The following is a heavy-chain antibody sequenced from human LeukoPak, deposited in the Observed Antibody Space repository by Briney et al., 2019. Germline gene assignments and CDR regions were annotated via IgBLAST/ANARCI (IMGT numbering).Heavy chain of an antibody. V-gene: IGHV3-23*01. Sequence: GGSLRLSCAASGFTFSSYAMSWVRQAPGKGLEWVSAISGSGGSTYYADSVKGRFTISRDNSKNTLYLQMNSLRAEDTAVYYCVKGKRGYSGKYYFDYWGQGTLVTVSS. J-gene: IGHJ4*02. CDR1: GFTFSSYA. CDR2: ISGSGGST. CDR3: VKGKRGYSGKYYFDY. D-gene: IGHD5-12*01.